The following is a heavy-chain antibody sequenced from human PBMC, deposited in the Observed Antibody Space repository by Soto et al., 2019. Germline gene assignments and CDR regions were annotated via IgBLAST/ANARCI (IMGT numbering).Heavy chain of an antibody. Sequence: AWGSLRLSCAASGFTFSDYYISLIRQPPGKGLEWVSYISGGSASYADSVQGRFTISRDNSNNTLYLQMNSLRAEDTAIYSCVREGSGWYSRGSFDFWGRGTMVTVSS. D-gene: IGHD6-19*01. V-gene: IGHV3-11*05. CDR3: VREGSGWYSRGSFDF. CDR2: ISGGSA. J-gene: IGHJ3*01. CDR1: GFTFSDYY.